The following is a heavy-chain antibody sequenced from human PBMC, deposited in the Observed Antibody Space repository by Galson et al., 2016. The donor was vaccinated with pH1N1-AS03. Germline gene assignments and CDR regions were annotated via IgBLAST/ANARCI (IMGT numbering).Heavy chain of an antibody. CDR3: ARVPRLWSGFDS. J-gene: IGHJ4*02. V-gene: IGHV2-5*01. CDR2: IYWTEGK. Sequence: PALVTPPQTLTLTCTFSGFSLTTRGVGVGWIRQPPGKALEWLALIYWTEGKHYSPSLQSRLAITMDTSKNHGLLTMTNIDPVDTGTYYCARVPRLWSGFDSWGQGTLVTVPS. D-gene: IGHD3-3*01. CDR1: GFSLTTRGVG.